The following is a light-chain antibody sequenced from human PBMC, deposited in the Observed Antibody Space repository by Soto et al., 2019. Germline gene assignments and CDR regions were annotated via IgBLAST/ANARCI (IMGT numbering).Light chain of an antibody. V-gene: IGKV1-9*01. CDR2: GAS. CDR3: QQLNTFPPFFT. CDR1: QGIRSY. J-gene: IGKJ3*01. Sequence: DIQLTQSPSFLSASVGVRVTITCRASQGIRSYLAWYQQRPGKAPELLIYGASTLRPGGASRFSGSGSGTEFTLTISSLQSEDFATYFCQQLNTFPPFFTFGPGPKVDIK.